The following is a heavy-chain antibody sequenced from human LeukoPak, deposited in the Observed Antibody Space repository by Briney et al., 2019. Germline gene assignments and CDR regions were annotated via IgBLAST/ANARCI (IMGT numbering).Heavy chain of an antibody. CDR2: INPNSGGT. Sequence: EASVKVSCKASGYTFTDYYMHWVRQAPGQGLEWMGWINPNSGGTNYAQKFQGRVTMTRDTSISTVYMEMSRLRSEDTAVYYCARGNYGDEWNWFDPWGQGTLVTVSS. CDR3: ARGNYGDEWNWFDP. J-gene: IGHJ5*02. D-gene: IGHD4-17*01. CDR1: GYTFTDYY. V-gene: IGHV1-2*02.